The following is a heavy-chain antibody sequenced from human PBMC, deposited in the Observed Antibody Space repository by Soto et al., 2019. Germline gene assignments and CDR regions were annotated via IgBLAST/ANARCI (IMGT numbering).Heavy chain of an antibody. J-gene: IGHJ3*02. CDR2: IYSGGST. D-gene: IGHD2-2*01. Sequence: GGSLRLSCAASGFTVSSNYMSWVRQAPGKGLEWVSVIYSGGSTYYADSVKGRFTISRDNSKNTLYLQMNSLRAEDTAVYYCARDTRDCSSTSCLDAFDIWGQGTMVTVSS. CDR3: ARDTRDCSSTSCLDAFDI. V-gene: IGHV3-66*01. CDR1: GFTVSSNY.